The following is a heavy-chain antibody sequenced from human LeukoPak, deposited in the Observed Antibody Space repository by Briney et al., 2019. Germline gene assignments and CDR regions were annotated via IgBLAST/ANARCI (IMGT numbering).Heavy chain of an antibody. CDR2: ISGSGGST. D-gene: IGHD2-15*01. CDR1: GFTFSSHA. V-gene: IGHV3-23*01. J-gene: IGHJ4*02. Sequence: GGSLRLSCAASGFTFSSHAMSWVRQAPGKGLEWVSAISGSGGSTYYADSVKGRFTISRDNSKNTLYLQMNSLRAEDTAVYYCAKDCSGGSCYLDYWGQGTLVTVSS. CDR3: AKDCSGGSCYLDY.